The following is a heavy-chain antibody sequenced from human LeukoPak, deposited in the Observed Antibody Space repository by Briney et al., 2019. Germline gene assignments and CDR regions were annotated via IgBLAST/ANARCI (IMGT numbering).Heavy chain of an antibody. CDR2: IYPGDSDT. D-gene: IGHD2-2*01. CDR1: GYSFTSYW. CDR3: ANSIGYCSNSNCYLYFDF. V-gene: IGHV5-51*01. J-gene: IGHJ4*02. Sequence: GESLKISCKGSGYSFTSYWIGWVRQMPGKGLEWMGIIYPGDSDTRYSPSFQGQVTISADKSISTAYLQWSSLKASDTAMYYCANSIGYCSNSNCYLYFDFWGQGTLVTVSS.